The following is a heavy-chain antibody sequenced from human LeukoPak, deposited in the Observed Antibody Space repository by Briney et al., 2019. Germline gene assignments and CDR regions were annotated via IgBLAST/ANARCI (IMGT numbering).Heavy chain of an antibody. CDR2: ISIDGGRT. V-gene: IGHV3-23*01. CDR1: GFTFSSYA. J-gene: IGHJ6*03. CDR3: ARKGTGSSRYQNMDV. D-gene: IGHD6-25*01. Sequence: GGSLRLSCAVSGFTFSSYAMSWVRQAPGKGPEWVSTISIDGGRTYYADSVKGRFTVSRDTSKNTLYLQMNSLRAEDTAVYYCARKGTGSSRYQNMDVWGEGTTVTVSS.